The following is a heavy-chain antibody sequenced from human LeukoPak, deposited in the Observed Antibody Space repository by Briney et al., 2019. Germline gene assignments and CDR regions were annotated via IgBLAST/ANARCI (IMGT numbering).Heavy chain of an antibody. CDR3: ARELTGGGIAAAGEFDY. V-gene: IGHV3-48*02. D-gene: IGHD6-13*01. Sequence: PGGSLRLSCAASGLTFSGYDMHWVRQAPGKGLEWVSYISSSSSTIYYADSVKGRFTISRDNAKNSLYLQMNSLRDEDTAVYYCARELTGGGIAAAGEFDYWGQGTLVTVSS. CDR1: GLTFSGYD. J-gene: IGHJ4*02. CDR2: ISSSSSTI.